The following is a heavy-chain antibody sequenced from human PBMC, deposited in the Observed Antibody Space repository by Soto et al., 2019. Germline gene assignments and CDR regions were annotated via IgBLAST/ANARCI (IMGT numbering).Heavy chain of an antibody. V-gene: IGHV4-39*01. CDR2: IYFTGNT. CDR1: GVSITSSSHF. D-gene: IGHD6-25*01. Sequence: SETLSLTCSASGVSITSSSHFWGWSRQPPGKGLEWIGTIYFTGNTYYTPSLKSRLTMSIDTSKNEFSLRLNSVTAADTAVYYCAGQTFTIAAASYGRSNWFDPWGPGTLVTV. CDR3: AGQTFTIAAASYGRSNWFDP. J-gene: IGHJ5*02.